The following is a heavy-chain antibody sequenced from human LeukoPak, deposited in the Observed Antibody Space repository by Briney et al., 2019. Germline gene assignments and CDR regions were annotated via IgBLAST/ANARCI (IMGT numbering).Heavy chain of an antibody. V-gene: IGHV1-46*01. J-gene: IGHJ6*02. Sequence: GASVKVSCKASGYTFTSYYMHWVRQAPGQGLEWMGIINPSGGSTSYAQKFQGRVTITADESTSTAYMELSSLRSEDTAVYYCARVPPQYDYDSSGYYFYYYYGMDVWGQGTTVTVSS. D-gene: IGHD3-22*01. CDR1: GYTFTSYY. CDR2: INPSGGST. CDR3: ARVPPQYDYDSSGYYFYYYYGMDV.